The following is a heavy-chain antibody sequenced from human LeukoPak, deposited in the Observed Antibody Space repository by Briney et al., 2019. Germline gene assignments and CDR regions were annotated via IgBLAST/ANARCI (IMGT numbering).Heavy chain of an antibody. CDR1: GFTFSDYY. CDR2: ISSSGSTI. CDR3: ARDRRYCSGGSCYSNYYYYYGMDV. D-gene: IGHD2-15*01. J-gene: IGHJ6*02. Sequence: GGSLRLSCAASGFTFSDYYMSWIRQALGKGLEWVSYISSSGSTIYYADSVKGRFTISRDNAKNSLYLQMNSLRAEDTAVYYCARDRRYCSGGSCYSNYYYYYGMDVWGQGTTVTVSS. V-gene: IGHV3-11*01.